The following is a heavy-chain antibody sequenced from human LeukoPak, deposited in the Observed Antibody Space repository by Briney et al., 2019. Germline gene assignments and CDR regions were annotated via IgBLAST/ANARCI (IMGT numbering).Heavy chain of an antibody. V-gene: IGHV3-20*04. CDR3: AKSASSWPLYYFDY. CDR1: GFTFDVYG. CDR2: LNWNGGST. Sequence: GGSLRLPCAASGFTFDVYGMSWVRQAPGKGLEWVSGLNWNGGSTGYADSVKGRFIISRDNAKNCLYLQMNSLRAEDTALYYCAKSASSWPLYYFDYWGQGTLVTVSS. D-gene: IGHD6-13*01. J-gene: IGHJ4*02.